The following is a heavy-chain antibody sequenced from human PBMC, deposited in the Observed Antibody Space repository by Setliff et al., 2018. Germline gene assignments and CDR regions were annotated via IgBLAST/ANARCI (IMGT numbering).Heavy chain of an antibody. V-gene: IGHV3-7*01. J-gene: IGHJ6*02. CDR3: ARDHVYGSQYCYYYYGMDV. CDR1: GFTFSRYW. CDR2: IKRDGSEK. Sequence: HPGGSLRLSCAASGFTFSRYWMSWVRQAPGKGLEWVANIKRDGSEKYYVDSVKGRFTISRDNAKNSLHLQMNSLRAEDTAVYYCARDHVYGSQYCYYYYGMDVWGQGTTVTVS. D-gene: IGHD3-10*01.